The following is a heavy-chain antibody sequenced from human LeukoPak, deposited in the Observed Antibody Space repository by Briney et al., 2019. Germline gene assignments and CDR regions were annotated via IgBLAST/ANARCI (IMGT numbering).Heavy chain of an antibody. D-gene: IGHD3-10*01. CDR1: GYSLSDNY. V-gene: IGHV1-2*02. J-gene: IGHJ6*03. Sequence: ASVRVSCKASGYSLSDNYLHWVRQAPGQRLEWMAWINPRNGETKFAPRFQGRVTLTRDTSITTAYMELSRLRPDDTAVYYCARGAKEGITMVRGVIMPAPYYYYMDVWGKGTTVTISS. CDR3: ARGAKEGITMVRGVIMPAPYYYYMDV. CDR2: INPRNGET.